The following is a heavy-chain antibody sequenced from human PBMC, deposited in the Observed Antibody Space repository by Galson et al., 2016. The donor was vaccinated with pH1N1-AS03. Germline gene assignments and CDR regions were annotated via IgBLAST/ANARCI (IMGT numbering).Heavy chain of an antibody. Sequence: SVKVSCKASGGTFNTYAISWVRQAPGQGLEWMGRIIPMLNITDYAQKFQVRVTITADKSTNTAYMELTNLGSDDTALYYCAKGYSATPSGTFDIWGQGTMVTVSS. CDR1: GGTFNTYA. CDR3: AKGYSATPSGTFDI. D-gene: IGHD2-15*01. J-gene: IGHJ3*02. CDR2: IIPMLNIT. V-gene: IGHV1-69*04.